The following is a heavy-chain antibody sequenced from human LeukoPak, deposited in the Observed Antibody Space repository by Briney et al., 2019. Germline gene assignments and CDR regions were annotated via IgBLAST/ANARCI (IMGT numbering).Heavy chain of an antibody. CDR3: ARAPISGSYSQYFYMDV. CDR2: ITWDSDIK. D-gene: IGHD3-10*01. V-gene: IGHV3-9*01. CDR1: GFSFGDYA. J-gene: IGHJ6*03. Sequence: QSGRSLRLSCAASGFSFGDYAMHWVRQAPGKGLEWVSGITWDSDIKAYADVVKGRFTVSRDNAKNSLYLQMNSLRSDDTALYYCARAPISGSYSQYFYMDVWGKGTTVTVSS.